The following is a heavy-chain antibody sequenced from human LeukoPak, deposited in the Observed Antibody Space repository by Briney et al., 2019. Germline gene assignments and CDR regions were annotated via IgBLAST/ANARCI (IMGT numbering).Heavy chain of an antibody. Sequence: ASVKVSCKASGGTFSSYTISWVRQAPGQGLEWMGRIIPILGIANYAQKFQGRVTITADKSTSTAYMELSSLRSEDTAVYYCAGHANSGSYHFDYWGQGTLVTVPS. CDR1: GGTFSSYT. D-gene: IGHD1-26*01. CDR2: IIPILGIA. CDR3: AGHANSGSYHFDY. V-gene: IGHV1-69*02. J-gene: IGHJ4*02.